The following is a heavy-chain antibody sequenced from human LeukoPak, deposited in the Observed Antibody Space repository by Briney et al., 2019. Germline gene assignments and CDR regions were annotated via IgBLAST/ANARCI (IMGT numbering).Heavy chain of an antibody. CDR3: ARVCCTSTSSFDP. J-gene: IGHJ5*02. CDR2: IYPGDSST. Sequence: GESLKISCKGSGYSYITYWIAWVRQIPGKGLEWMGSIYPGDSSTRYSPSFQGRVTISVDKSIDTAYLQWSSLEASDTAIYWCARVCCTSTSSFDPWGQGTLVTVSS. V-gene: IGHV5-51*01. CDR1: GYSYITYW. D-gene: IGHD2-2*01.